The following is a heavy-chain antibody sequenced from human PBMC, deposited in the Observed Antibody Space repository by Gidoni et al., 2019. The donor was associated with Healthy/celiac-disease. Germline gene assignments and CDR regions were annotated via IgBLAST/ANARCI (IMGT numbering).Heavy chain of an antibody. CDR3: VRASEQHSSGWYWWYFDL. Sequence: QVQLQESGPGLVKPSQTLSLTCTVSGGSFRSGSSYRSWILQHAGKGLEWIGRIYTSGSTNYNPSLKSRVTMSVDTSKIQFSLKLSSVTAADTAVYYCVRASEQHSSGWYWWYFDLWGRGTLVTVSS. D-gene: IGHD6-19*01. CDR2: IYTSGST. V-gene: IGHV4-61*02. J-gene: IGHJ2*01. CDR1: GGSFRSGSSY.